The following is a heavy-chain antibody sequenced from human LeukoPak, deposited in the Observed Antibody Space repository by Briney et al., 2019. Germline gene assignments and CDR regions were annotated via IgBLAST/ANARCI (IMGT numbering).Heavy chain of an antibody. CDR1: GGTFSSYA. CDR2: IIPIFGTA. Sequence: GASVKVSCKASGGTFSSYAISWVRQAPGQGLEWMGGIIPIFGTANYAQKFQGRVTITTDESTSTAYMELSSLRSEDTAVYYCARLAAAGHYYYYMDVWGKGTTVTVSS. V-gene: IGHV1-69*05. D-gene: IGHD6-13*01. CDR3: ARLAAAGHYYYYMDV. J-gene: IGHJ6*03.